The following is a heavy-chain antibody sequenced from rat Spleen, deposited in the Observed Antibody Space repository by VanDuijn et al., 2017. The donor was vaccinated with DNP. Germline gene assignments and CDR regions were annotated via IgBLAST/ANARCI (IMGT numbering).Heavy chain of an antibody. CDR3: TTGGWDLGYYWYFDF. Sequence: EVQLVESGGGLAQPGRSLKLSCAASGFTFSDYGMAWVRQAPTRGLEWVASITNSGGSSYYRDSVKGRFTISRENAKSTLFLQMDSLRSGDTGTYYGTTGGWDLGYYWYFDFWGPGTKVTVSS. J-gene: IGHJ1*01. V-gene: IGHV5-20*01. CDR2: ITNSGGSS. CDR1: GFTFSDYG. D-gene: IGHD5-1*01.